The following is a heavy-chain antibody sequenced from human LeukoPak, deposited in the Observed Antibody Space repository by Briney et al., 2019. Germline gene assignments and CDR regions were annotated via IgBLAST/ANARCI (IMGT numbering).Heavy chain of an antibody. CDR2: ISAYNGNT. D-gene: IGHD3-22*01. CDR1: GYTFTSYG. V-gene: IGHV1-18*01. CDR3: ARDGGITMIVDFNYYYYMDV. J-gene: IGHJ6*03. Sequence: ASVKVSCKASGYTFTSYGISWVRQAPGQGLERMGWISAYNGNTNYAQKLQGRVTMTTDTSTSTAYMELRSLRSDDTAVYYCARDGGITMIVDFNYYYYMDVRGKGTTVTVSS.